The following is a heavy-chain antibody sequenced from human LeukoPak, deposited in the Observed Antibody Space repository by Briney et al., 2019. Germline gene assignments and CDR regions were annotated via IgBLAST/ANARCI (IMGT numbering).Heavy chain of an antibody. D-gene: IGHD6-19*01. CDR3: AREVTAVAVNWFDP. J-gene: IGHJ5*02. V-gene: IGHV1-2*02. CDR1: GHTFSGYY. CDR2: INPNSGVT. Sequence: ASVKVSCKASGHTFSGYYLHWVRQAPGQGLEWMGWINPNSGVTNYAQKFQGRVTMSRDTSISTAYMELSRLRSDDTAVYYCAREVTAVAVNWFDPWGQGTLVTVSS.